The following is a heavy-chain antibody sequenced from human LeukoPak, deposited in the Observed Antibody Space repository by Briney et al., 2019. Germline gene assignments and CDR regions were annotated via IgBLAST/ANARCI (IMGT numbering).Heavy chain of an antibody. CDR3: ASSSLVYAFDI. V-gene: IGHV4-4*07. CDR1: GGSISSYY. D-gene: IGHD6-6*01. Sequence: SETLSLTCTVSGGSISSYYWSWIRQPPGKGLEWIGRIYTSGSTNYNPSLKSRVTVSVDTTKNQFSLKLSSVTAADTAVYYCASSSLVYAFDIWGQGTMVTVSS. J-gene: IGHJ3*02. CDR2: IYTSGST.